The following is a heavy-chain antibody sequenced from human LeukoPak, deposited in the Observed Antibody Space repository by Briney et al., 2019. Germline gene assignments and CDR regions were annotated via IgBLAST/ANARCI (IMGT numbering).Heavy chain of an antibody. CDR3: ARVGYCSGGSCTPIDY. Sequence: SETLSLTCTVSGGSISGYYWSWIRQPPGKGLEWIGEINHSGSTNYNPSLKSRVTISVDTSKNQFSLKLSSVTAADTAVYYCARVGYCSGGSCTPIDYWGQGTLVTVSS. CDR1: GGSISGYY. J-gene: IGHJ4*02. V-gene: IGHV4-34*01. CDR2: INHSGST. D-gene: IGHD2-15*01.